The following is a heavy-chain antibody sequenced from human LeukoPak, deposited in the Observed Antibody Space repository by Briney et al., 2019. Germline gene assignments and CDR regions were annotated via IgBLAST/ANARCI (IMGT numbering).Heavy chain of an antibody. Sequence: GRSLRLSCAASGFTFSSYAMHWVRQAPGKGLEWVAVISYDGSNKYYADSVKGRFTISRDNSKNTLYLQMNSLRAEDTAVYYCARGLTGDQGYWGPGTLVTVSS. J-gene: IGHJ4*02. D-gene: IGHD7-27*01. V-gene: IGHV3-30*01. CDR1: GFTFSSYA. CDR3: ARGLTGDQGY. CDR2: ISYDGSNK.